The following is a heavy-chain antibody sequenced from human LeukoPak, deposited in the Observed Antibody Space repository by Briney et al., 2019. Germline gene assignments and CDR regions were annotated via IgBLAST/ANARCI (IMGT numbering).Heavy chain of an antibody. CDR2: IDHSGST. CDR3: ARVSFTVTTGPFDY. CDR1: GYSISSGYY. D-gene: IGHD4-17*01. Sequence: SETLSLTCTVSGYSISSGYYWGWIRQPPGKGLEWTGSIDHSGSTYYNPSLKSRITISVDTSKNHFSLKLSSVTAADTAVYYCARVSFTVTTGPFDYWGQGTLVTVSS. J-gene: IGHJ4*02. V-gene: IGHV4-38-2*02.